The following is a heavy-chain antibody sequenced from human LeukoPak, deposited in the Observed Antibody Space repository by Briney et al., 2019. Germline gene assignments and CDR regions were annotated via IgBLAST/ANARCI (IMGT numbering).Heavy chain of an antibody. J-gene: IGHJ4*02. V-gene: IGHV3-23*01. D-gene: IGHD1-26*01. CDR2: ISGSGGST. CDR1: GFTFSSYA. Sequence: GGSLRLSCAASGFTFSSYAMSWVRQAPGKGLEWVSGISGSGGSTYYADSEKGRFTISRDNSKNTVYLQMNNLRAEDTAVYYCAKKSLGSGSSGYYFDYWGQGTLVTVSS. CDR3: AKKSLGSGSSGYYFDY.